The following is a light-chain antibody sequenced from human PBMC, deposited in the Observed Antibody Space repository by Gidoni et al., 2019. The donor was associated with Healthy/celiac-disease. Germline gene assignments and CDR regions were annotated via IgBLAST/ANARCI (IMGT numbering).Light chain of an antibody. CDR2: QDS. CDR1: KLGDKY. J-gene: IGLJ2*01. CDR3: QAWDSSTFVV. Sequence: SYELPQPPSVSVSPGQTASITCSGDKLGDKYACLYQQKPGQSPVLVIYQDSKRPSGIPERFSGSNSGNTATLTISGTQAMDEADYYCQAWDSSTFVVFGGGTKLTVL. V-gene: IGLV3-1*01.